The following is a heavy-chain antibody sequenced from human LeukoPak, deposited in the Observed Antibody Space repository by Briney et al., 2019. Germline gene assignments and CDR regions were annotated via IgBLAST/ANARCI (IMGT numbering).Heavy chain of an antibody. V-gene: IGHV3-7*01. Sequence: GGSLRLSCAASGFTLSSYWMSWVRQAPGKGLEWVANIKKDGSEKWYVDSVEGRFTISRDHAKNSLYLQVNSLRVADTAVYYCVRSGTSASFDYWGQGTLVTVSS. D-gene: IGHD1-7*01. CDR1: GFTLSSYW. CDR3: VRSGTSASFDY. CDR2: IKKDGSEK. J-gene: IGHJ4*02.